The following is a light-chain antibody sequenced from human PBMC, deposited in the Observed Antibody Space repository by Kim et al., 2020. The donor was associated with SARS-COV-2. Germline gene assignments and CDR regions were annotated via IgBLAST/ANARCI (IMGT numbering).Light chain of an antibody. CDR3: QQYHNWPPFT. CDR2: GAS. Sequence: ACPGERATLSCRASQSLSSNLAWYQQTPGQPPRLLIYGASTRATGIPARFSGSGSGTEFTLTISSLQSEDFAVYYCQQYHNWPPFTFGQGTKLEI. J-gene: IGKJ2*01. CDR1: QSLSSN. V-gene: IGKV3-15*01.